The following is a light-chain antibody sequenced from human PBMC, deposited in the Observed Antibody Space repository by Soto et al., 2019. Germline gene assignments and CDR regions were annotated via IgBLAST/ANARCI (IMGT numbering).Light chain of an antibody. V-gene: IGKV3-20*01. J-gene: IGKJ1*01. CDR3: QQYGTSPRT. CDR1: QSVVSNF. Sequence: TVLTQSPCTLSLSPGERATLSCRASQSVVSNFLAWFQQKPGQAPRLLIYGASNRATGIPDRFSGSGSGTDFTLTISRLGPEDFAVYYCQQYGTSPRTFGQGTKVDIK. CDR2: GAS.